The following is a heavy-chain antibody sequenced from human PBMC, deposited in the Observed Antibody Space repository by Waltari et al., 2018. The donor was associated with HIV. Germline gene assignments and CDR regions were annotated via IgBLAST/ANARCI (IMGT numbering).Heavy chain of an antibody. J-gene: IGHJ4*02. Sequence: EVQLLESGGDSVQPGGSLRLSCAASGFDFNLYAMVWVRQAPGGGLEWVSAISASGSDTYYADSRDNSEDTVSLQMHSLEPGDTALYSCAKAADSSGWSEVYFDSWGLGTLVTVSS. CDR2: ISASGSDT. V-gene: IGHV3-23*01. CDR1: GFDFNLYA. CDR3: AKAADSSGWSEVYFDS. D-gene: IGHD6-19*01.